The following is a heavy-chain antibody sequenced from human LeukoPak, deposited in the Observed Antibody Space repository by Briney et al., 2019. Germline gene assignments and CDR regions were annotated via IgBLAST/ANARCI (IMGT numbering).Heavy chain of an antibody. V-gene: IGHV3-30*03. Sequence: GGSLRLSCAASGFTFSSYGMHWVRQAPGKGLEWVAVISYDGSNKYYADSVKGRFTISRDNSKNTLYLQMNSLRAEDTAVYYCARDQGLLVVAGRFGYWGQGTLVTVSS. CDR1: GFTFSSYG. CDR2: ISYDGSNK. CDR3: ARDQGLLVVAGRFGY. D-gene: IGHD6-19*01. J-gene: IGHJ4*02.